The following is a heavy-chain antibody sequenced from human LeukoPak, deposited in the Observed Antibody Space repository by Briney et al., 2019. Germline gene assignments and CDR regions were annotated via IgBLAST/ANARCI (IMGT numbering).Heavy chain of an antibody. J-gene: IGHJ4*02. CDR1: GGSIRSFY. Sequence: SETLSLTCTVSGGSIRSFYWSWIRQPPGKGLEWIGYIFYSGSTTYNPSLKSRVTMSVDTSKNQFSLNLSSVTAADTAVYYCASSSSGYYTYDYWGQGTLVTVSS. CDR3: ASSSSGYYTYDY. D-gene: IGHD3-3*01. CDR2: IFYSGST. V-gene: IGHV4-59*08.